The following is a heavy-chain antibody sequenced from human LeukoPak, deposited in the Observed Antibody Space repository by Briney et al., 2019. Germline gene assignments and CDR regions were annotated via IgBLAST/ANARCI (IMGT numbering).Heavy chain of an antibody. Sequence: GGSLRLSCAASGFTFSSYGMHWVRQAPGKGLEWVAVISYDGSNKYYADSVKGRFTISRDNSKNTLYLQMNSLRAEDTAIYYCANRRDGVWPSWGQGTMVTVSS. J-gene: IGHJ3*01. V-gene: IGHV3-30*18. CDR1: GFTFSSYG. D-gene: IGHD2-8*01. CDR3: ANRRDGVWPS. CDR2: ISYDGSNK.